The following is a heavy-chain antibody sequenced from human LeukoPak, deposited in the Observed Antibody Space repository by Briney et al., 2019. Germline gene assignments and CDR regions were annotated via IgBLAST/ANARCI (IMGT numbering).Heavy chain of an antibody. CDR2: INHSAST. V-gene: IGHV4-34*01. CDR1: GGSFSGYY. J-gene: IGHJ5*02. Sequence: PSETLSLTCAVYGGSFSGYYWSWIRQPPGKGLEWIGEINHSASTNYNPSLKSRVTISVDTSKNQFSLKLSSVTAADTAVYYCARGRYYGSVRNWFDPWGQGTLVTVSS. D-gene: IGHD3-10*01. CDR3: ARGRYYGSVRNWFDP.